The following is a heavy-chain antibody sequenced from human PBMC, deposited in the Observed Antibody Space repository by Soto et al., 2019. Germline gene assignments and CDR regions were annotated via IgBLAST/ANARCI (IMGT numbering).Heavy chain of an antibody. CDR3: ARVLSHSRYGPYYYYGMDV. V-gene: IGHV3-23*01. J-gene: IGHJ6*02. CDR1: GFTFSSYA. CDR2: ISGSSGST. Sequence: GGSLRLSCAASGFTFSSYAMSWVRQAPGKGLEWVSAISGSSGSTYYADSVKGRFTISRDNAKNTLYLQMDGLRDEDTAVYYCARVLSHSRYGPYYYYGMDVWGQGTTVTVSS. D-gene: IGHD1-1*01.